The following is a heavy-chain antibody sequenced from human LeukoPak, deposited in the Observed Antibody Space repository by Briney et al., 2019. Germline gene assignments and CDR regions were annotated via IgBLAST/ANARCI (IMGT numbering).Heavy chain of an antibody. V-gene: IGHV3-23*01. CDR3: APWSGGGGY. D-gene: IGHD3-3*01. Sequence: GGSLRLSCAASGFTFSSYAMSWVRQAPGKGLEWVSAISGSGGSTYYAASVKDRFTISRDNSKNTLYLQMNSLRAEDTAVYYCAPWSGGGGYWGQGTLVTVSS. J-gene: IGHJ4*02. CDR1: GFTFSSYA. CDR2: ISGSGGST.